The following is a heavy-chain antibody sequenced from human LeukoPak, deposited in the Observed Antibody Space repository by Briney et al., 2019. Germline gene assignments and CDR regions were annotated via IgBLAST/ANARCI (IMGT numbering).Heavy chain of an antibody. CDR1: GASMTSSNW. J-gene: IGHJ4*02. V-gene: IGHV4-4*02. CDR3: AKDLRSRIAAAGAPDY. D-gene: IGHD6-13*01. Sequence: PSETLSLTCAISGASMTSSNWWSWVRQPPGKGLEWIGEISHSGSTNYNPSLKSRVTISVDKSKNQFSLKLSSVTAADTAVYYCAKDLRSRIAAAGAPDYWGQGTLVTVSS. CDR2: ISHSGST.